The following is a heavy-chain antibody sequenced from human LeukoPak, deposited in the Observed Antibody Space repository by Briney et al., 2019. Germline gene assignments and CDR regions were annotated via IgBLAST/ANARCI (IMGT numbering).Heavy chain of an antibody. V-gene: IGHV1-69*13. CDR2: IIPIFGTA. J-gene: IGHJ6*03. Sequence: SVKVSCKASGGPFSSFAISWVRQAPGQGLEWMGGIIPIFGTANYAHNFQGRVTITADESTSTAYMELSSLRSEDTAVYYCARNYLVSGYYYYYYMDVWGKGTTVTVSS. CDR1: GGPFSSFA. D-gene: IGHD5/OR15-5a*01. CDR3: ARNYLVSGYYYYYYMDV.